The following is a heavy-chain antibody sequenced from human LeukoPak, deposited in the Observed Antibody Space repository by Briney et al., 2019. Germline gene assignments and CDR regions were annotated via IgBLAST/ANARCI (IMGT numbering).Heavy chain of an antibody. J-gene: IGHJ4*02. Sequence: PGGSLRLSCAASGFTFSDYYMSWIRQAPGKGLEWVSYISFSGSPTQYADSVKGRFTISRDNAKNSLYLQMNSLRDEDTAVYYCARDRAYYNDSSGYYYFDHWGQGTLVTVSS. V-gene: IGHV3-11*01. CDR1: GFTFSDYY. CDR3: ARDRAYYNDSSGYYYFDH. CDR2: ISFSGSPT. D-gene: IGHD3-22*01.